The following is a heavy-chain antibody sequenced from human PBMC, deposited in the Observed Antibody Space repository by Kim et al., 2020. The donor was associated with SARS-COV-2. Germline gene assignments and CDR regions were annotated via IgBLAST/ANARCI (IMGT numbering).Heavy chain of an antibody. CDR1: GFTFSSYG. CDR3: AKVQRSGYDPLPLRYYMDG. V-gene: IGHV3-30*18. J-gene: IGHJ6*03. CDR2: ISYDGSNK. Sequence: GGSLRLSCAASGFTFSSYGMHWVRQAPGKVLEWVAVISYDGSNKYYADSVKGRFTISRDNSKNTLYLQMNSLRAEDTAVYYCAKVQRSGYDPLPLRYYMDGWGKGTTVTVAS. D-gene: IGHD5-12*01.